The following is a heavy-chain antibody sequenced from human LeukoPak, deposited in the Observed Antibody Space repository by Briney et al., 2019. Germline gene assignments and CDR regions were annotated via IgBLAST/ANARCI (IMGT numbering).Heavy chain of an antibody. D-gene: IGHD3-22*01. CDR1: GASISSFY. Sequence: SETLSLTCTISGASISSFYWIWIRQPPGKGLEWIGYISYSGDTNYNPSLKSRVTMSLDTSKNQFSLNLNSVAAADTAVYYCALWGYFDSSGRHFWGQGTLVTVSS. J-gene: IGHJ4*02. CDR2: ISYSGDT. CDR3: ALWGYFDSSGRHF. V-gene: IGHV4-59*12.